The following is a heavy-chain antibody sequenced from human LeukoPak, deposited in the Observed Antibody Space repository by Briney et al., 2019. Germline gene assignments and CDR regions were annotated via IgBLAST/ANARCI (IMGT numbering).Heavy chain of an antibody. CDR1: GFTFTSSA. J-gene: IGHJ4*02. CDR2: IVLGSGNT. V-gene: IGHV1-58*01. Sequence: SVKVSCKVSGFTFTSSAAQWVRQARGQRLEWIGWIVLGSGNTNYAQKFQERLTITRDMSTTTAYMELSSLTSEDTAVYFCAVDQGRPAGDAFDYWGQGTLVAVSS. CDR3: AVDQGRPAGDAFDY. D-gene: IGHD2-2*01.